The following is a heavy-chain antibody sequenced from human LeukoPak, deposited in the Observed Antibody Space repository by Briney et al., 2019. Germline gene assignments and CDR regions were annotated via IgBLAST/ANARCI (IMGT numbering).Heavy chain of an antibody. D-gene: IGHD6-13*01. CDR2: IKPDSGAT. V-gene: IGHV1-2*02. CDR1: GYSFTDYY. CDR3: ARDPYSSSCPTE. Sequence: GASVKVSCKASGYSFTDYYVHWVRQAPGQGLEWMGWIKPDSGATRYAQKFEGRVTMTRDTSISTAYMELSRLRSDDTAVYYCARDPYSSSCPTEWGQGTLVTVSS. J-gene: IGHJ4*02.